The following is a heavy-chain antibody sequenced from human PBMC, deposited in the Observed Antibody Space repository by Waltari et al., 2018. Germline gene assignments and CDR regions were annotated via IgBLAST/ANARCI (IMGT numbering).Heavy chain of an antibody. J-gene: IGHJ4*02. CDR2: ISSSSSYI. V-gene: IGHV3-21*01. Sequence: EVQLVESGGGLVKPGGSLRLSCAASGFTFSSYSMNWVRQAPGKGLEWVSSISSSSSYIYYADSVKGRFTISRDNAKNSLYLQMNSLRAEDTAVYYCARDQGGGEATSDYWGQGTLVTVSS. CDR1: GFTFSSYS. D-gene: IGHD3-16*01. CDR3: ARDQGGGEATSDY.